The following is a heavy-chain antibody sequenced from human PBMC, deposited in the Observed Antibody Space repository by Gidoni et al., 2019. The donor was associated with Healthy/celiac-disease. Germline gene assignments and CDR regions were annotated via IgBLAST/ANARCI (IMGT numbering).Heavy chain of an antibody. V-gene: IGHV4-34*01. CDR3: ARSRVSRGSWHRAVAEFDY. CDR2: INHSGST. J-gene: IGHJ4*02. Sequence: QVQLQQWGAGLLKPSETLSLTCAVYGGSFSGYYWSWIRQPPGKGLEWIGEINHSGSTNYNPSLKSRVTISVDTSKNQFSLKLSSVTAADTAVYYCARSRVSRGSWHRAVAEFDYWGQGTLVTVSS. D-gene: IGHD2-15*01. CDR1: GGSFSGYY.